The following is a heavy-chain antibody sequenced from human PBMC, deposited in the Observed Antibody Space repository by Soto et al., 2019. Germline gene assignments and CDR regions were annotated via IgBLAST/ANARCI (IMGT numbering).Heavy chain of an antibody. CDR1: GGSISSGDYY. Sequence: SETLSLTCTVSGGSISSGDYYWSWIRQPPGKGLEWIGYIYYSGSTFYNPSLKSRVSISVDTSKNQFSLKLSSVTAADTAVYYCDRILPASTFDYWGQGTLVTVSS. V-gene: IGHV4-30-4*01. CDR3: DRILPASTFDY. CDR2: IYYSGST. J-gene: IGHJ4*02. D-gene: IGHD6-25*01.